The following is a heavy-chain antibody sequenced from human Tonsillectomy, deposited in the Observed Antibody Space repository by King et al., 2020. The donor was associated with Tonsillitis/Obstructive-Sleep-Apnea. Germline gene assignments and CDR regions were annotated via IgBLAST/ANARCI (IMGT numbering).Heavy chain of an antibody. CDR2: INTNTGNP. D-gene: IGHD4-17*01. J-gene: IGHJ3*02. V-gene: IGHV7-4-1*02. Sequence: VQLVQSGSELKKPGASVKVSCTASGYTFTNYALNWVRQAPGQGLEWMGWINTNTGNPTYAQGFIGRFVFSLDTSVTTAYLQISRLRAEDTAMYFCARDSTGHNAFDIWGQGTVVTVSS. CDR3: ARDSTGHNAFDI. CDR1: GYTFTNYA.